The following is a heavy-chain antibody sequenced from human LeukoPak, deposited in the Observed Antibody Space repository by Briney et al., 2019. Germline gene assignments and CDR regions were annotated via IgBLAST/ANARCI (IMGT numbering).Heavy chain of an antibody. V-gene: IGHV1-18*01. CDR3: ARRSMTINFRYYYGMDV. Sequence: AASVKVSCKASGYTFTSYGISWVRQAPGQGLEWMGWISAYNGNTNYAQKLQGRVTMTTDTSTSTAYMELRSLRSDDTAVYYCARRSMTINFRYYYGMDVWGQGTTVTVSS. CDR2: ISAYNGNT. CDR1: GYTFTSYG. J-gene: IGHJ6*02. D-gene: IGHD2/OR15-2a*01.